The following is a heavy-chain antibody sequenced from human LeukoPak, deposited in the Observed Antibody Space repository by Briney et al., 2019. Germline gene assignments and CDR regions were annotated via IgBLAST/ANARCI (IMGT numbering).Heavy chain of an antibody. J-gene: IGHJ6*02. V-gene: IGHV1-2*02. Sequence: ASVKVSCKASGYTFTGYYMHWVRQAPRQGLEWMGWIDPNSGDTNYAQKFQGRVTMTRDTSIRTAYMELSSLRSDETAVYYCARPQGSGWTNYYGMDVWGQGTTVTVSS. CDR3: ARPQGSGWTNYYGMDV. CDR2: IDPNSGDT. D-gene: IGHD6-19*01. CDR1: GYTFTGYY.